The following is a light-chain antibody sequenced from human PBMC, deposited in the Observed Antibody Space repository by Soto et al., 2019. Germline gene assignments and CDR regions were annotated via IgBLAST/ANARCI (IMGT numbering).Light chain of an antibody. CDR3: QQANSFPRT. V-gene: IGKV1D-12*01. CDR2: AAS. Sequence: DIPMTQSPSSVSASVGDRVTITCRASQAISTWLAWYQQKPGKAPKLLIYAASNLQTGVPSRFSGSGSGTDFPLTISSLQPEDFATYYCQQANSFPRTFGQGTKVEIK. J-gene: IGKJ1*01. CDR1: QAISTW.